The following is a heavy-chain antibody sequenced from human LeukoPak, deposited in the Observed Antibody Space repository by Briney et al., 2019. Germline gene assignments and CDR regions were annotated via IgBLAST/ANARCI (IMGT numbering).Heavy chain of an antibody. V-gene: IGHV4-61*02. CDR3: ARERAVAGKLLVIAENWFDP. D-gene: IGHD6-19*01. Sequence: SETLSLTCTVSGGSISSGSYYWSWIRQPAGKGLEWIGRIYTSGSTNYNPSLKSRVTISVDTSKNQFSLKLSSATAADTAVYYCARERAVAGKLLVIAENWFDPWGQGTLVTVSS. CDR1: GGSISSGSYY. J-gene: IGHJ5*02. CDR2: IYTSGST.